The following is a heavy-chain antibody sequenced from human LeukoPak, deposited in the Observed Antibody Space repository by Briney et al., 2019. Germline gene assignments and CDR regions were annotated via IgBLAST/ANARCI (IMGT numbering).Heavy chain of an antibody. CDR3: ARDAGRSYDFWSGYLFDY. D-gene: IGHD3-3*01. V-gene: IGHV4-31*03. CDR2: IYYSGST. Sequence: PSETLSLTCTVSGGSISSGGYYWSWIRQHPGKGLEWIGYIYYSGSTYYNPSLKSRVTISVDTSKNQFSLKLSSVTAADTAVYYCARDAGRSYDFWSGYLFDYWGQGTLVTVSS. J-gene: IGHJ4*02. CDR1: GGSISSGGYY.